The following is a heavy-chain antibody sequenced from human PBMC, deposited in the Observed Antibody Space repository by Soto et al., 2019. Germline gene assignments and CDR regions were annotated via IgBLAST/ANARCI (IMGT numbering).Heavy chain of an antibody. CDR1: GGTFSNNA. Sequence: SVKVSCKASGGTFSNNAITWVRQAPGQGLEWVGGFSPFFDTTNYAQSFQGRVTITADKSTSTAYMELSSLRSEDTAVYYCASDNSDYGDYVILEYWGQGTLVTVSS. CDR3: ASDNSDYGDYVILEY. J-gene: IGHJ4*02. CDR2: FSPFFDTT. V-gene: IGHV1-69*06. D-gene: IGHD4-17*01.